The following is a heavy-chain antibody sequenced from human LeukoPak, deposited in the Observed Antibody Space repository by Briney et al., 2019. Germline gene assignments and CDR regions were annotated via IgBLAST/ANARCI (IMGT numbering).Heavy chain of an antibody. CDR2: IRSKTYGGTT. J-gene: IGHJ4*02. Sequence: GGSLRLSCTASGFTFGDYAMSWVRQAPGKGLEWVGFIRSKTYGGTTEYAASVKGRFTISRDDFKSIAYLQMNSLKTEDTAVHYCTRDLRGVGAIDYWGQGTLVTVSS. CDR1: GFTFGDYA. D-gene: IGHD1-26*01. V-gene: IGHV3-49*04. CDR3: TRDLRGVGAIDY.